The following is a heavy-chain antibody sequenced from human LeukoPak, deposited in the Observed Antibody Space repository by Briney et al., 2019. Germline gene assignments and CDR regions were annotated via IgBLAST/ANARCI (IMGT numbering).Heavy chain of an antibody. CDR2: IDSDGNIT. J-gene: IGHJ4*02. CDR3: ARISYDSSGYYDY. V-gene: IGHV3-74*01. Sequence: GGSLRLSCAASGFTFSSYYIHWVRHAPGKGLVWVSRIDSDGNITTYADSVKGRFTISRGNAKNTLYLQMNSLRAEDTAVYYCARISYDSSGYYDYWGQGTLVTVSS. CDR1: GFTFSSYY. D-gene: IGHD3-22*01.